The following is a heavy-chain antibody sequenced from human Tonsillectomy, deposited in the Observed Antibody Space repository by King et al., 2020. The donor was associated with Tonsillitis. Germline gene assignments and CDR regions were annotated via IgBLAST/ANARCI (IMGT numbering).Heavy chain of an antibody. CDR2: ISRSSSFI. CDR1: GFTFRTYS. CDR3: AREEWLVDY. Sequence: VQLVESGGGLVKPGGSLRLSCAASGFTFRTYSMNWIRQAPGRGLEWVSSISRSSSFIYYADSVKGRFTISRGNTKNSLYLQMNSLRAEDTAVYYCAREEWLVDYWGQGTLVTVSS. V-gene: IGHV3-21*01. D-gene: IGHD6-19*01. J-gene: IGHJ4*02.